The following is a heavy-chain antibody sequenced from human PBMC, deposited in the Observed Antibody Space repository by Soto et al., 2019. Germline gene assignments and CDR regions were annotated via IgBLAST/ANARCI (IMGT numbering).Heavy chain of an antibody. Sequence: GASVKVSCKASGYSFITYDINWVRQAAGQGLEWMGGMIPTSGTADCAQKFQGRVTMTADESTSTAYMELSSLRSEDTAVYYCARLFPTEYDSSGNDAFDIWGQGTMVTVSS. CDR2: MIPTSGTA. D-gene: IGHD3-22*01. CDR1: GYSFITYD. CDR3: ARLFPTEYDSSGNDAFDI. J-gene: IGHJ3*02. V-gene: IGHV1-69*13.